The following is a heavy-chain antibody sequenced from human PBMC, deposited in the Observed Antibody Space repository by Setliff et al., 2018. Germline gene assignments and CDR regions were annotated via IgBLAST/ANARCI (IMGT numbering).Heavy chain of an antibody. J-gene: IGHJ4*02. CDR2: MNPVNGVA. Sequence: GASVKVSCKASGNTFTNYDIHWLRQTPGQGLQWMAWMNPVNGVAGYSQKFQGRVTVTRNTATSTAFMELSSLRFEDTGVYYCARDLMGLTKRGFDYWGQGTPVTVSS. V-gene: IGHV1-8*02. CDR3: ARDLMGLTKRGFDY. CDR1: GNTFTNYD. D-gene: IGHD1-26*01.